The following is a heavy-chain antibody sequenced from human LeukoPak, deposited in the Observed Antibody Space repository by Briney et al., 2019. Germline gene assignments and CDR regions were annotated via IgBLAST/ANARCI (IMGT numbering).Heavy chain of an antibody. Sequence: GGSLRLSCAASRFTFSSYAMSWVRQAPGKGLEWVSGISWNSGSIGYADSVKGRFTISRDNAKNSLYLQMNSLRAEDTALYYCAKDMTYCYGSGSYFDYWGQGTLVTVSS. J-gene: IGHJ4*02. CDR3: AKDMTYCYGSGSYFDY. CDR2: ISWNSGSI. CDR1: RFTFSSYA. V-gene: IGHV3-9*01. D-gene: IGHD3-10*01.